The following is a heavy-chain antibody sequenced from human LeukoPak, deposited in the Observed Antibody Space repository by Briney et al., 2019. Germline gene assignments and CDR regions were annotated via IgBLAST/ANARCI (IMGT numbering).Heavy chain of an antibody. Sequence: GGSLRLSCAASGFTFSSYWMNWVRQAPGKGLVWVSRIASDGSSTTYADSVKGRFTISRDKSKNTLYLQMNSLRAEDTAIYYCAKKIEMATIRVFDYWGQGTLVTVSS. CDR2: IASDGSST. J-gene: IGHJ4*02. CDR1: GFTFSSYW. D-gene: IGHD5-24*01. CDR3: AKKIEMATIRVFDY. V-gene: IGHV3-74*01.